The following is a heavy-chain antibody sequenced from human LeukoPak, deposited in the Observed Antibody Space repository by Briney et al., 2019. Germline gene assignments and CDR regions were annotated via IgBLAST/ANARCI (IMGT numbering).Heavy chain of an antibody. CDR2: IYYSGST. J-gene: IGHJ4*02. V-gene: IGHV4-39*01. Sequence: PSETLSLTCTVSGGSISSSSYYWGWIRQPPGQGLEWIGSIYYSGSTYYNPSLKSRVTISVDTSKNQFSLKLSSVTAADTAVYYCAREGSGLSYWGQGTLVTVSS. CDR3: AREGSGLSY. D-gene: IGHD3-10*01. CDR1: GGSISSSSYY.